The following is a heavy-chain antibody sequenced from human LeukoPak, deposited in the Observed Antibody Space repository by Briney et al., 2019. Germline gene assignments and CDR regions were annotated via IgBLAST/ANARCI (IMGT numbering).Heavy chain of an antibody. J-gene: IGHJ4*02. CDR1: GYTFSSYA. CDR2: ISGSGGST. V-gene: IGHV3-23*01. Sequence: SCKASGYTFSSYAMSWVRQAPGKGLEWVSAISGSGGSTYYADSVKGRFTISRDNSKNTLYLQMNSLRAEDTAVYYCAKGQYGSGSYYMRPFDYWGQGTLVTVSS. D-gene: IGHD3-10*01. CDR3: AKGQYGSGSYYMRPFDY.